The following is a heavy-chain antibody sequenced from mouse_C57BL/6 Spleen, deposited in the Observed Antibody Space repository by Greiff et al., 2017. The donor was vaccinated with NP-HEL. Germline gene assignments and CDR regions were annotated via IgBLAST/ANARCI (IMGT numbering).Heavy chain of an antibody. CDR2: IYPRSGNT. CDR3: ARWSWDGGFAY. CDR1: GYTFTSYG. V-gene: IGHV1-81*01. Sequence: QVQLKESGAELARPGASVKLSCKASGYTFTSYGISWVKQRTGQGLEWIGEIYPRSGNTYYNEKFKGKATLTADKSSSTAYMELRSLTSEDSAVYFCARWSWDGGFAYWGQGTLVTVSA. D-gene: IGHD4-1*01. J-gene: IGHJ3*01.